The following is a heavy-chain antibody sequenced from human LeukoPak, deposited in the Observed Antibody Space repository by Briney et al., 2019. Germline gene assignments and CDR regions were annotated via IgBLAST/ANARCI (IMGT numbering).Heavy chain of an antibody. J-gene: IGHJ4*02. CDR3: VQPFGNGNYYFDY. CDR1: GFTFSSYA. CDR2: IGAGGTFT. V-gene: IGHV3-23*01. Sequence: GGSLRLSCTASGFTFSSYAMNWVRQAPGKGLEWVSGIGAGGTFTYYADSVKGRFTISRDNSRNTLYLQMNSLRAEDTGVYFCVQPFGNGNYYFDYWGRGTLVTVSS. D-gene: IGHD1-1*01.